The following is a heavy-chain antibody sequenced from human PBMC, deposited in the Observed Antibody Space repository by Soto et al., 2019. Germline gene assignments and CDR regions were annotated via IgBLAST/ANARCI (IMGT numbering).Heavy chain of an antibody. CDR1: GGSFSGYY. CDR3: ARGSKAAMVTGDSYFDY. Sequence: SETLSLTCAVYGGSFSGYYWSWIRQPPGKGLEWIGEINHSGSTNYNPSLKSRVTISVDTSKIKFSLKLSSVTAADTAVYYCARGSKAAMVTGDSYFDYWGQGTLVTVSS. D-gene: IGHD5-18*01. V-gene: IGHV4-34*01. J-gene: IGHJ4*02. CDR2: INHSGST.